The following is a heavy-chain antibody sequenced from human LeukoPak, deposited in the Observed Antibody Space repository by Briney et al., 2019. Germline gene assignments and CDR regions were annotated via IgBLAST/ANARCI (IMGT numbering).Heavy chain of an antibody. CDR1: GVSFSGYY. D-gene: IGHD6-19*01. CDR2: INHSGST. Sequence: SETLSLTCAVYGVSFSGYYWSWIRQPPGKGLEWIGEINHSGSTNYNPSLKSRVTISVDTSKNQFSLKLTSVTAADTAVYYCARDRQWLVDHWGQGTLVTVSS. J-gene: IGHJ5*02. CDR3: ARDRQWLVDH. V-gene: IGHV4-34*01.